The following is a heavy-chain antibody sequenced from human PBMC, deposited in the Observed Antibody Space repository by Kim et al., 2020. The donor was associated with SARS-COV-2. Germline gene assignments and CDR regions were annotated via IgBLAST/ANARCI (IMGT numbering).Heavy chain of an antibody. Sequence: YADSVKGRFTISRDNSKNTLYLQMNSLRAEDTAVYYCARVNGYSSSWYEDYWGQGTLVTVSS. D-gene: IGHD6-13*01. V-gene: IGHV3-33*01. J-gene: IGHJ4*02. CDR3: ARVNGYSSSWYEDY.